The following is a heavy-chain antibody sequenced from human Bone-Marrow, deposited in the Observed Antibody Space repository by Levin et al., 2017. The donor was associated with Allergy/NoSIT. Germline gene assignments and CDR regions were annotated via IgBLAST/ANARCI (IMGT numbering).Heavy chain of an antibody. D-gene: IGHD4-17*01. V-gene: IGHV4-59*11. J-gene: IGHJ4*02. CDR3: AGDYGDYFGYFDF. Sequence: SETLSLTCAVSGGSISSHYWSWIRQPPGKGLEWLGYVDYSGNPTYNPSLKSRITISVETSKNQFSLKLSTVTAADTAVYYCAGDYGDYFGYFDFWGQGALVTVSP. CDR2: VDYSGNP. CDR1: GGSISSHY.